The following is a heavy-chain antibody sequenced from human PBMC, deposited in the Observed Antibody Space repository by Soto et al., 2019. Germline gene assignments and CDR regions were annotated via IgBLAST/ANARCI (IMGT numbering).Heavy chain of an antibody. V-gene: IGHV4-59*04. Sequence: SETLSLTCTVSGGSISNYYWSWIRQPPGKGLEWIGYIYHSGSTYYNPSLKSRGTISVDRSKNQFSLKLSSVTAADTAVYYCASGPIGDYTDGFDYWGQGTLVTVSS. CDR2: IYHSGST. CDR3: ASGPIGDYTDGFDY. J-gene: IGHJ4*02. CDR1: GGSISNYY. D-gene: IGHD4-17*01.